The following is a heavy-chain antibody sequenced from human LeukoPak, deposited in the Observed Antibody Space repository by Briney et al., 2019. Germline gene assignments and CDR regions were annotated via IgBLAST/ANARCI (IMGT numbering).Heavy chain of an antibody. V-gene: IGHV4-59*01. CDR3: ARAVFDSSGYYHFDS. J-gene: IGHJ4*02. Sequence: SETLSLTCTVSGGSISSYYWSWIRQPPGKGLEWIGYIYYSGSTNYNPSLKSRVTISVDTSKNQFSLKLSSVTAADTAVYYCARAVFDSSGYYHFDSWGQGTLVTVSS. CDR2: IYYSGST. D-gene: IGHD3-22*01. CDR1: GGSISSYY.